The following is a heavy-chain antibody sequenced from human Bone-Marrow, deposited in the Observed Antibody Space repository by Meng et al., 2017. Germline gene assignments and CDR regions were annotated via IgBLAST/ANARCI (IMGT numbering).Heavy chain of an antibody. CDR3: ASWYGES. CDR1: GDSVSGNRAL. V-gene: IGHV6-1*01. CDR2: TYYRSQWQS. J-gene: IGHJ4*02. D-gene: IGHD3-10*01. Sequence: VQFQQLGPRLVKPSQTLSLTCAISGDSVSGNRALWHWVRQSPSRGLEWLGHTYYRSQWQSHYGASVKSRISIYADTSRNQFSLILNSVTPEDTAVYYCASWYGESWGQGTLVTASS.